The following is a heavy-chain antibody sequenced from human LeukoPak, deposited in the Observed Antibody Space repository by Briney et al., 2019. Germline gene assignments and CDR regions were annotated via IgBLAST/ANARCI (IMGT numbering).Heavy chain of an antibody. CDR1: GFTFSDYT. J-gene: IGHJ4*02. CDR2: ISYDGSNK. CDR3: ARDALYSSSWSLFDY. D-gene: IGHD6-13*01. V-gene: IGHV3-30-3*01. Sequence: GGSLRLSCAASGFTFSDYTMHWVRQAPGKGLEWVAVISYDGSNKYHADSVEGRFTISRDNSKNTLYLQMNSLRAEDTAVYYCARDALYSSSWSLFDYWGQGTLVTVPS.